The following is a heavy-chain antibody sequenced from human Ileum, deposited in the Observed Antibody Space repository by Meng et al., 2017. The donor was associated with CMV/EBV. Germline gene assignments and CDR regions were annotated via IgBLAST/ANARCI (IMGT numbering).Heavy chain of an antibody. CDR2: IYPGESDT. Sequence: KVSCKGSGYSFTSYWIGWVRQMPGKGLEWMGIIYPGESDTRYSPSFQGQVTISADKSISTAYLQWSSLKASDTAMYYCARQYQLLLVDAFDIWGQGTMVTVSS. D-gene: IGHD2-2*01. V-gene: IGHV5-51*01. J-gene: IGHJ3*02. CDR1: GYSFTSYW. CDR3: ARQYQLLLVDAFDI.